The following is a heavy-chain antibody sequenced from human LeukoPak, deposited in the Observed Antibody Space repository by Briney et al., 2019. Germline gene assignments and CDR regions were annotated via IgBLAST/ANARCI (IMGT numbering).Heavy chain of an antibody. Sequence: GESLKISCKGSGYSFTSYWIGWVRQVPGKGLEWMGIIYPGDSDTRYSPSFQGQVTISADKSISTAYLQWSSLKASDTAMYYCATHYYDSSGYYDSDYWGQGTLVTVSS. CDR1: GYSFTSYW. V-gene: IGHV5-51*01. CDR2: IYPGDSDT. J-gene: IGHJ4*02. CDR3: ATHYYDSSGYYDSDY. D-gene: IGHD3-22*01.